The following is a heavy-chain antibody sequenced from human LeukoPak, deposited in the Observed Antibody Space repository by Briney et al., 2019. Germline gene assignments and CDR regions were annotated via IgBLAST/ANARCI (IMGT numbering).Heavy chain of an antibody. CDR3: ASRAGYSSSWYYY. V-gene: IGHV4-34*01. J-gene: IGHJ4*02. CDR1: GGSFSGYY. Sequence: SETLSLTCAVYGGSFSGYYWSWIRQPPGKGLEWIGEINHSGSTNYNPSLKSRVTISVDTSKNQFSPKLSSVTAADTAVYYCASRAGYSSSWYYYWGQGTLVTVSS. CDR2: INHSGST. D-gene: IGHD6-13*01.